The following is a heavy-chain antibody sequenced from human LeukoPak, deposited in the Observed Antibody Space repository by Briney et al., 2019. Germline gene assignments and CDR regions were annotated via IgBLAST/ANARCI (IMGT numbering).Heavy chain of an antibody. D-gene: IGHD5-18*01. V-gene: IGHV4-59*01. Sequence: PSETLSLTCTVSGGSISSYYWSWIRQPPGKGLEWIGYIYYSGSTNYNPSLKSRVTISVDTSKNQFSLELSSVTAADTAVYYCARITALGGYFDYWGQGTLVTVSS. J-gene: IGHJ4*02. CDR2: IYYSGST. CDR3: ARITALGGYFDY. CDR1: GGSISSYY.